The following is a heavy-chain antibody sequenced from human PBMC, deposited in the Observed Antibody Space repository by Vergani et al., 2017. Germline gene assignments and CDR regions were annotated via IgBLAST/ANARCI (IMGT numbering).Heavy chain of an antibody. CDR3: ASVVGAERGMDV. J-gene: IGHJ6*02. Sequence: EVQLVESGGGLVKPGGSLRLSCAASGFTFSSYSMNWVRQAPGKGLEWVSSISSSSSYIYYADSVKGRFTISRDNAKNSLYLQMNSLRAEDTAVYYCASVVGAERGMDVWGQGTTVTVSS. D-gene: IGHD2-15*01. V-gene: IGHV3-21*01. CDR1: GFTFSSYS. CDR2: ISSSSSYI.